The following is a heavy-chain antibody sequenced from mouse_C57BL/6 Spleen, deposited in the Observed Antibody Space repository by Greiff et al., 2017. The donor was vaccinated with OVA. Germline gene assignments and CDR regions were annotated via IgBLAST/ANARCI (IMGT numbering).Heavy chain of an antibody. CDR1: GYTFTSYT. CDR3: ARWDTTVVPFDY. V-gene: IGHV1-4*01. D-gene: IGHD1-1*01. Sequence: VQLQQSGAELARPGASVKMSCKASGYTFTSYTMHWVKQRPGQGLEWIGYINPSSGYTKYNQKFKDKATLTTDKSSSTAYMQLSSLTSEDSAVYYCARWDTTVVPFDYWGQGTTLTVSS. J-gene: IGHJ2*01. CDR2: INPSSGYT.